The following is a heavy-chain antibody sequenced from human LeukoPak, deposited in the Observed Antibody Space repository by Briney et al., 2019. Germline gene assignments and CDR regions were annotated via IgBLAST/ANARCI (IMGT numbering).Heavy chain of an antibody. CDR1: GFTFSSYA. D-gene: IGHD3-9*01. J-gene: IGHJ4*02. CDR3: AKDRQNYDILTGYEY. CDR2: IRGGGGST. Sequence: PGGSLRLSCAASGFTFSSYAMSWVRQAPGKGLEWVSVIRGGGGSTYYADSVKGRFTISRDNSKNTLYLQMNSLRAEDTAVYYCAKDRQNYDILTGYEYWGQGTLVTVSS. V-gene: IGHV3-23*01.